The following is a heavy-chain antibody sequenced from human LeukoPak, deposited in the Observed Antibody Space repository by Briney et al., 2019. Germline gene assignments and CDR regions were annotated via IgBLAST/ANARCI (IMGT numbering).Heavy chain of an antibody. J-gene: IGHJ3*02. V-gene: IGHV3-7*01. Sequence: GGSLRLSCAASGLIFSSYWMSWVRQAPGKGLEWVANIKQDGSEKYYVDSVKGRFTISRDNAKNSLYLQMSSLRAEDTAVYYCAKDLSWGLRGDAFDIWGQGTMVTVSS. D-gene: IGHD3-16*01. CDR2: IKQDGSEK. CDR3: AKDLSWGLRGDAFDI. CDR1: GLIFSSYW.